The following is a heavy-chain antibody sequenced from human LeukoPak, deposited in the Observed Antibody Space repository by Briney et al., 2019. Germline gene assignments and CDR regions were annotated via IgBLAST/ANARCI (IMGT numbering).Heavy chain of an antibody. CDR3: ARGYSGYDYGF. Sequence: ASVKVSCKASGYTFTGYYIHWVRQAPGQGLEWMGWINPNSGSTNYAQKFQGRVTMTRDASISTAYMELSRLRSDDTAMYYCARGYSGYDYGFWGQGTLVTASS. V-gene: IGHV1-2*02. CDR1: GYTFTGYY. J-gene: IGHJ4*02. D-gene: IGHD5-12*01. CDR2: INPNSGST.